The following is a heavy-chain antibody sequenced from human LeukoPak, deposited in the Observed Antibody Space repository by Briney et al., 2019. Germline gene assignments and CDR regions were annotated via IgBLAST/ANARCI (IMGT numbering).Heavy chain of an antibody. CDR1: GGSISSYY. D-gene: IGHD6-13*01. Sequence: ASETLSLTCTVSGGSISSYYWSWIRQPPGKGLEWIGYIYYSGSTNYNPSLKSRVTISVDTSKNQFSLKLSSVTAADTAVYYCARVVRYSSSWYYFDYWGQGTLVTVSS. CDR3: ARVVRYSSSWYYFDY. V-gene: IGHV4-59*01. CDR2: IYYSGST. J-gene: IGHJ4*02.